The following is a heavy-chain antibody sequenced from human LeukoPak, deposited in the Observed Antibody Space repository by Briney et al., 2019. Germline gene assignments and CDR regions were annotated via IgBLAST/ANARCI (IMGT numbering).Heavy chain of an antibody. CDR1: GFTFSSYG. Sequence: GGSLRLSCAASGFTFSSYGMNWVRQAPGKGLELVSASSGSGGSTYYADSVKGRFTISRDNSKNTLYLQMNSLRAEDTAVYYCAKDRSGSYPPYYFDYWGQGTLVTVSS. CDR3: AKDRSGSYPPYYFDY. CDR2: SSGSGGST. J-gene: IGHJ4*02. D-gene: IGHD1-26*01. V-gene: IGHV3-23*01.